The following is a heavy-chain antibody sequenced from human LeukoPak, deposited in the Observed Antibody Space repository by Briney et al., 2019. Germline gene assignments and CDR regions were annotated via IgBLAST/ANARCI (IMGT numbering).Heavy chain of an antibody. D-gene: IGHD1-7*01. CDR3: ARGGTGATRDDTFDI. Sequence: GGSLRLSCTASGFTFSRYSMNWVRQAPGKGLEWVSSISSSRGHIFYADSVKGRFTISRDNAKNSLYLQMNSLRAEDTAVYYCARGGTGATRDDTFDIWGQGAMVTVSS. J-gene: IGHJ3*02. V-gene: IGHV3-21*01. CDR1: GFTFSRYS. CDR2: ISSSRGHI.